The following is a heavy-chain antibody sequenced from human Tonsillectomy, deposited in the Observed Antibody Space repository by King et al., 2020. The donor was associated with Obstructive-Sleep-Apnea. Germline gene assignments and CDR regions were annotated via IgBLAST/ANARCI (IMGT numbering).Heavy chain of an antibody. Sequence: QLQESGPGLVKPSETLSLTCTVSGGSISSYYWSWIRQPPGKGLEWIGYIYSSGSTNYNPSLKSRVTISVDTSKNQFSLKLSSVTAADTAVYYCAIEAYSGSYIDYWGQGTLVTVSS. J-gene: IGHJ4*02. CDR2: IYSSGST. V-gene: IGHV4-59*01. CDR1: GGSISSYY. CDR3: AIEAYSGSYIDY. D-gene: IGHD1-26*01.